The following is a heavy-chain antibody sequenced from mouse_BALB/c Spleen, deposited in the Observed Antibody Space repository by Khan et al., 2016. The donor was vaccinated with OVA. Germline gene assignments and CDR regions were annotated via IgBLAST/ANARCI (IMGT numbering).Heavy chain of an antibody. V-gene: IGHV1S135*01. D-gene: IGHD3-2*02. CDR2: IDPFNGGT. Sequence: EVQLQQSGPELMKPGASVKISCKASGYSFTSYYIHWVKQSHGKSLEWIGYIDPFNGGTSYNQKFKGKATLTLDKSSSTAYLHLSSLTSEDSAVYFCARGGLRLRAYAMDYWGQGTSVTVSS. CDR1: GYSFTSYY. J-gene: IGHJ4*01. CDR3: ARGGLRLRAYAMDY.